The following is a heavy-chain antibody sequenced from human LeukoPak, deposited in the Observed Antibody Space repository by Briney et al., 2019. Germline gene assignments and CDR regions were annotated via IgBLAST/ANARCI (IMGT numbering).Heavy chain of an antibody. J-gene: IGHJ4*02. V-gene: IGHV1-46*04. Sequence: ASVKVSRKASGYTFSSYYMHWVRQAPGQGLEWMGIISPSGDYTRYAQKLQGRVSMTLDTSTSTVYMELNSLESEDTAMYYCARDNSGWSADYWGQGTLVTVTS. CDR1: GYTFSSYY. CDR3: ARDNSGWSADY. CDR2: ISPSGDYT. D-gene: IGHD6-19*01.